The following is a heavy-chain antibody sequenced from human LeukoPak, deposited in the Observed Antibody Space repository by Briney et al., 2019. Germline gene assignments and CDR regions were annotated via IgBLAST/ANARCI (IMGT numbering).Heavy chain of an antibody. CDR3: ARDLTPSGWYLEGY. CDR1: GGSISSCY. V-gene: IGHV4-4*07. J-gene: IGHJ4*02. Sequence: SETLSLTCTVSGGSISSCYWSWIRQPAGKGLEWIGRIYTSGSTNYNPSLKSRVTMSVDTSKNQFPLKLTSVTAADTAVYYCARDLTPSGWYLEGYWGQGTLVTVSS. CDR2: IYTSGST. D-gene: IGHD6-19*01.